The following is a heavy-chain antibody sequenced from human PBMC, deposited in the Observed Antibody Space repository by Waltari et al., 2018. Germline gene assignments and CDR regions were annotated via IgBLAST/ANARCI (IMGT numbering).Heavy chain of an antibody. Sequence: QVQLQQWGAGLLKPSETLSLTCAVYGGSFSGYYWSWIRQPPGKGLEWIGEINHSGSTNYNPSLKSRVTISVDTSKNQFSLKLSSVTAADTAVYYCAKVIAVAGYIFDYWGQGTLVTVSS. CDR2: INHSGST. CDR3: AKVIAVAGYIFDY. D-gene: IGHD6-19*01. CDR1: GGSFSGYY. V-gene: IGHV4-34*01. J-gene: IGHJ4*02.